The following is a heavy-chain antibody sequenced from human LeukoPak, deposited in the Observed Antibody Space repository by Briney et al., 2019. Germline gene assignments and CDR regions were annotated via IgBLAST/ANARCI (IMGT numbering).Heavy chain of an antibody. V-gene: IGHV3-21*01. CDR3: AHGTMYQLDY. J-gene: IGHJ4*02. D-gene: IGHD2-2*01. CDR2: ISSSSSYI. CDR1: GFTFSSYS. Sequence: GGSLRLSCAASGFTFSSYSMNWVRQAPGKGLEWVSSISSSSSYIYYADSVKGRFTVSRDNSKNMLYLQMNSLRAEDTAVYYCAHGTMYQLDYWGQGTLVTVSS.